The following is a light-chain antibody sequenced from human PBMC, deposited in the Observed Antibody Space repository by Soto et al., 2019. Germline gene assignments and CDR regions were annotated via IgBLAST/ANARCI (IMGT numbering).Light chain of an antibody. V-gene: IGKV1-5*01. CDR1: QSISGW. CDR2: DAS. Sequence: DIQVTQSPSTLSASVGDRVTITCRASQSISGWLAWYQQKPGKAPKLMIYDASSLERGVPSRFSGSGSGTEFTLTISSLQPDDFATYYCQQYNTYRTFGQGTKVEI. J-gene: IGKJ1*01. CDR3: QQYNTYRT.